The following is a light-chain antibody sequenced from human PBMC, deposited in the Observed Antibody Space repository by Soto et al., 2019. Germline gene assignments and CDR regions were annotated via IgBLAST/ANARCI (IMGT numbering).Light chain of an antibody. V-gene: IGKV3-20*01. J-gene: IGKJ3*01. CDR1: ESVSAGY. CDR2: GAS. Sequence: EIVLTQSPGTLSLSSGGRATLSCRASESVSAGYLAWYQQKPGQAPRLLIYGASSRATGIPDRFSGSGSGADFTLTISRLEPEDFAVYYCHQYGSSPFTFGPGTKVDIK. CDR3: HQYGSSPFT.